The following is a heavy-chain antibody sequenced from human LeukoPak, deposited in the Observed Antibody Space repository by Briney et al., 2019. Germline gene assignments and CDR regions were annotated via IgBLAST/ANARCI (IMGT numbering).Heavy chain of an antibody. V-gene: IGHV3-21*01. CDR3: ARLRRNNDNSGYYYYYDY. J-gene: IGHJ4*02. CDR2: ITPTSSYI. CDR1: GLAFSSYS. Sequence: GGSLRLSCAVSGLAFSSYSFNWVRQAPGKGLEWVSSITPTSSYIYYADSVKGRFTISRDNAKNSLYLQMNSLRAEDTAVYYCARLRRNNDNSGYYYYYDYWGQGTLVTVSS. D-gene: IGHD3-22*01.